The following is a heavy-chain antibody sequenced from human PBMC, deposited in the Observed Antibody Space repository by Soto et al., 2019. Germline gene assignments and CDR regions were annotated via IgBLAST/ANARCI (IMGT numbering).Heavy chain of an antibody. Sequence: QVQLVQSGTEVKRPGASVKVSCKTSGYMFTSYGITWVRQAPGQGLEWMGWINGYSGHTDYTQKFQGRVTMTTDTSTSTAYMELRSLGSYDTAVYYCARGLGCAEYGHYCYFDFWGQGTLLTVSS. CDR3: ARGLGCAEYGHYCYFDF. J-gene: IGHJ4*02. CDR2: INGYSGHT. V-gene: IGHV1-18*01. CDR1: GYMFTSYG. D-gene: IGHD4-17*01.